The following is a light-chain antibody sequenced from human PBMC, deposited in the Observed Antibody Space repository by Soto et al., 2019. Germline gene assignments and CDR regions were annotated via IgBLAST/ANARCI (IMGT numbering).Light chain of an antibody. CDR1: TIIFGSYNF. V-gene: IGLV2-23*01. Sequence: QSALTQSAPGLGSLDSPSPSPSMGITIIFGSYNFVSWYQQHPGKAPKLMIYEGSQRPSGVSNRFSGSKSGNTASLTISGLQAEDEADYYCCSYGGSTTPVLFGGGTKLTVL. CDR2: EGS. CDR3: CSYGGSTTPVL. J-gene: IGLJ2*01.